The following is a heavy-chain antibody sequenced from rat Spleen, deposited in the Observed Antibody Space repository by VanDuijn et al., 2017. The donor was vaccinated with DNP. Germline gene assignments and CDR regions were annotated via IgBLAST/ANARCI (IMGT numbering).Heavy chain of an antibody. V-gene: IGHV5-31*01. D-gene: IGHD1-2*01. CDR2: ITNTGGST. Sequence: EVQLVESGGGLVQPGRSLKLSCVASGFTFNNYWMTWIRQAPGKGLEWVASITNTGGSTYYPDSVKGRFTISRDNAKSTLYLQMNSLRSEDTATYYCTRDPSYYYYSSYIDVMDAWGQGASVTVSS. CDR3: TRDPSYYYYSSYIDVMDA. CDR1: GFTFNNYW. J-gene: IGHJ4*01.